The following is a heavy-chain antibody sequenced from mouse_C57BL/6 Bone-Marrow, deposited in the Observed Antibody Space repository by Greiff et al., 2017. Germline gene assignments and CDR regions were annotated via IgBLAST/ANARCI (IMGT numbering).Heavy chain of an antibody. Sequence: QVQLQQSGAELVRPGASVTLSCKASGYTFTDYEMHWVKQTPVHGLEWIGAIDPETGGTAYNQKFKGKAILTADKSSSTAYMELRSLTSEDSAVYYCTRRRNDYVRDYFDYWGQGTTLTVSS. J-gene: IGHJ2*01. D-gene: IGHD2-4*01. CDR3: TRRRNDYVRDYFDY. V-gene: IGHV1-15*01. CDR2: IDPETGGT. CDR1: GYTFTDYE.